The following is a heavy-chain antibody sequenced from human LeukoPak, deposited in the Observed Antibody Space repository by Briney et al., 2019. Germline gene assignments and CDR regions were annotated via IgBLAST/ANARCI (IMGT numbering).Heavy chain of an antibody. CDR3: ASGGVEVTMVRGVNYFDY. V-gene: IGHV3-48*03. CDR1: GFAFSSYE. Sequence: SLRLSCAASGFAFSSYEMNWVRQAPGKGLEWVSYILSSGSTIYYADSVKGRFTISRDNAKNSLYLQMNSLRAEDTAVYYCASGGVEVTMVRGVNYFDYWGQGTLVTVSS. D-gene: IGHD3-10*01. J-gene: IGHJ4*02. CDR2: ILSSGSTI.